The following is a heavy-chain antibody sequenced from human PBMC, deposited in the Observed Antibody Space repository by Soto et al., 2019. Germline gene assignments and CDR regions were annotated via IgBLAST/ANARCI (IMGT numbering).Heavy chain of an antibody. Sequence: GGSLRLSCAASGFTFSSYAMSWVRQAPGKGLEWVSAISGSGGSTYYADSVKGRFTISRDNSKNTLYLQMNSQRAEDTAVYYCAKPGRDYYDSSGYHLPRYWGQGTLVTVSS. CDR1: GFTFSSYA. D-gene: IGHD3-22*01. J-gene: IGHJ4*02. CDR3: AKPGRDYYDSSGYHLPRY. CDR2: ISGSGGST. V-gene: IGHV3-23*01.